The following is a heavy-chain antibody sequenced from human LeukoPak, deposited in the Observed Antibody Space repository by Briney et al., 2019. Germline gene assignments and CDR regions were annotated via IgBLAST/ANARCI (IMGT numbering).Heavy chain of an antibody. V-gene: IGHV1-18*01. CDR3: ARSLYYDFWSGYPTRYYFDY. J-gene: IGHJ4*02. D-gene: IGHD3-3*01. CDR1: GYTFTSYG. Sequence: ASVKVSCKASGYTFTSYGIIWVRQAPGQGLEWMGWISAYNGNTNYAQKLQGRVTMTTDTSTSTAYMELRSLRSDDTAVYYCARSLYYDFWSGYPTRYYFDYWGQGTLVTVSS. CDR2: ISAYNGNT.